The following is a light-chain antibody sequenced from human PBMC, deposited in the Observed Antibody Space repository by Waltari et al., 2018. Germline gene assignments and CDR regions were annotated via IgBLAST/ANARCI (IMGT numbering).Light chain of an antibody. CDR1: QNVRTY. J-gene: IGKJ4*01. CDR3: QERSNWPGGA. V-gene: IGKV3-11*01. CDR2: DAS. Sequence: EIVLTQSPAILSLSPGERATLSCRASQNVRTYLAWFQHRPGQAPRLLIYDASNSATDVPARFTGSGSGTDFTLTISSLQPEDFALYYCQERSNWPGGAFGGGTKVEIK.